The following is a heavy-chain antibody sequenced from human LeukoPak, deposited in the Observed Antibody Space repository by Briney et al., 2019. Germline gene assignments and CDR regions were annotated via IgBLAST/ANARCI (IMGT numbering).Heavy chain of an antibody. Sequence: PGGSLRLSCAASGFMFSSHGMHWVRQAPGKGLEWVAVISYDGSKKHYADSVKGRFTISRDNSKNTLYLQMNSLRVEDTAVYYCAKGDYYDVLTGRQNWFGPWGQGTLVTVSS. CDR3: AKGDYYDVLTGRQNWFGP. J-gene: IGHJ5*02. CDR2: ISYDGSKK. D-gene: IGHD3-9*01. V-gene: IGHV3-30*18. CDR1: GFMFSSHG.